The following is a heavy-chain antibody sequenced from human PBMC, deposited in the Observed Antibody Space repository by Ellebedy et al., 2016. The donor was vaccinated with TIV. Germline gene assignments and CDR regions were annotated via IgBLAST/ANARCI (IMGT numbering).Heavy chain of an antibody. Sequence: PGGSLRLSCAASGFTFNSDSMHRVRQAPGKGLEWVAGISFHGNDKHYADSVKGRFTISRDNSKNSLYLQMNSLKTDDTALYYCAKAITLGRDDAFDVWGQGTMVTVS. CDR2: ISFHGNDK. CDR1: GFTFNSDS. D-gene: IGHD5-24*01. J-gene: IGHJ3*01. CDR3: AKAITLGRDDAFDV. V-gene: IGHV3-30*01.